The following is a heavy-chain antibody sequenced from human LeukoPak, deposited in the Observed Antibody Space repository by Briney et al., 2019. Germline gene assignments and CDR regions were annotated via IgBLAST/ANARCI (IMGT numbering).Heavy chain of an antibody. CDR3: ARFVLRYFDWFGRGFDP. Sequence: PSETLSLTCAVYGGSFSGYYWSWIRQPPGKGLEWIGEINHSGSTNYNPSLKSRVTISVDTSKNQFSLKLSSVTAADTAVYYCARFVLRYFDWFGRGFDPWGQGTLDTVSS. V-gene: IGHV4-34*01. D-gene: IGHD3-9*01. CDR1: GGSFSGYY. J-gene: IGHJ5*02. CDR2: INHSGST.